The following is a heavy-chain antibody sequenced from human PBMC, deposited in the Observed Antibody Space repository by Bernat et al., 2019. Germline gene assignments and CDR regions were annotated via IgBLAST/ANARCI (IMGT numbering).Heavy chain of an antibody. J-gene: IGHJ4*02. CDR2: IWYDGSNK. Sequence: QVQLMESGGGVVQPGRSLRLSCAASGFTFSSYGMHWVRQAPGKGLEWVAVIWYDGSNKYYADSVKGRFTISRDNSKNTLYLQMNSLRAEDTAVYYCARGGELGILDGWGQGTLVTVSS. V-gene: IGHV3-33*01. D-gene: IGHD3/OR15-3a*01. CDR3: ARGGELGILDG. CDR1: GFTFSSYG.